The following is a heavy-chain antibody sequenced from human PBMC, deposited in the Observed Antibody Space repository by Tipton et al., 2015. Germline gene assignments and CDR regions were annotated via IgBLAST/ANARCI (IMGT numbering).Heavy chain of an antibody. J-gene: IGHJ5*02. D-gene: IGHD7-27*01. CDR2: ISWNSGSL. CDR3: ARVISWGWFDP. CDR1: GFKFENFA. Sequence: SLRLSCEASGFKFENFAMHWVRQFPGKGLEWVSGISWNSGSLGYADSVKGRFTISRDNAQNSLYLEMYSLRAEDTAVYYCARVISWGWFDPWGQGTLVTVSS. V-gene: IGHV3-9*01.